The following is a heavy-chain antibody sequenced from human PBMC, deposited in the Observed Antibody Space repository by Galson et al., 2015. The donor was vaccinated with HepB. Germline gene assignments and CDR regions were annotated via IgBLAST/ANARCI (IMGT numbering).Heavy chain of an antibody. J-gene: IGHJ6*02. CDR3: SRDAHGDSGVGGGMDV. D-gene: IGHD4-17*01. CDR2: IGSDFNT. V-gene: IGHV3-23*01. Sequence: SLRLSCAASGFFFSGNAMSWVRQAPGKGLEWVSAIGSDFNTHYTDSVKGRFTISRDNSRNTLYLQMSGLRAEDTAVYYCSRDAHGDSGVGGGMDVWGQGTTVTV. CDR1: GFFFSGNA.